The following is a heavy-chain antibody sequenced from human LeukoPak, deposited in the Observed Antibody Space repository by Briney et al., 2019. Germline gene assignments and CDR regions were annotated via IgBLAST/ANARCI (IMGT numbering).Heavy chain of an antibody. D-gene: IGHD6-13*01. CDR1: GFTFSNFA. V-gene: IGHV3-30-3*01. CDR2: ISYDGSNK. CDR3: ARGIAAAGIPYAFDI. Sequence: PGGSLRLSCVASGFTFSNFAMSWVRQAPGKGLEWVAVISYDGSNKYYADSVKGRFTISRDNSKNTLYLQMNSLRAEDTAVYYCARGIAAAGIPYAFDIWGQGTMVTVSS. J-gene: IGHJ3*02.